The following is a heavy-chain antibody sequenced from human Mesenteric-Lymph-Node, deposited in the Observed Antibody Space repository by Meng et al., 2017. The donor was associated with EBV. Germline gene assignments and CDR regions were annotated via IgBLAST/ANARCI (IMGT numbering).Heavy chain of an antibody. Sequence: QWQLVRSGDELKKPGASVKVSCKASGYTFTSYDINWVRQATGQGLEWMGWMNPNSGNTGYAQKFQGRLTMTWNTSISTAYMELSSLRSEDTAVYYCARSGGDYDRGWFDPWGQGTLVTVSS. CDR1: GYTFTSYD. V-gene: IGHV1-8*01. CDR3: ARSGGDYDRGWFDP. D-gene: IGHD2-21*02. J-gene: IGHJ5*02. CDR2: MNPNSGNT.